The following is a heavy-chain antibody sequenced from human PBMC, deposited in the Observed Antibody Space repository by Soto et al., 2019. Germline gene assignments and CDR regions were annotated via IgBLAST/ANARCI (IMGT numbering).Heavy chain of an antibody. CDR3: ARAYSFYRSVTPGY. CDR1: GFPFSTYS. J-gene: IGHJ4*02. Sequence: EVQLVESGGGLVQPGGSLRLSCAASGFPFSTYSMNWVRQAPGKRLEWLSYISDVGRTIYYADSVKGRFTISRDNAKNSLYLEMDSLRDEDTGVYYCARAYSFYRSVTPGYWGQGALVTVSS. D-gene: IGHD4-17*01. V-gene: IGHV3-48*02. CDR2: ISDVGRTI.